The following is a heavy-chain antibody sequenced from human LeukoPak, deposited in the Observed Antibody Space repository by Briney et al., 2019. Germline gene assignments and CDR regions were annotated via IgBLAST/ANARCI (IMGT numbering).Heavy chain of an antibody. Sequence: SQTLSLTCTVSGGSISSGSYYWSWIRQPAGKGLEWIGRIYTSGSTNYNPSLKSRVTMSVDTSKNQFSLKLSSVTAADTAVYYCARVNYSGYYYYYMDVWGKGTTVTISS. J-gene: IGHJ6*03. D-gene: IGHD4-11*01. CDR1: GGSISSGSYY. CDR2: IYTSGST. V-gene: IGHV4-61*02. CDR3: ARVNYSGYYYYYMDV.